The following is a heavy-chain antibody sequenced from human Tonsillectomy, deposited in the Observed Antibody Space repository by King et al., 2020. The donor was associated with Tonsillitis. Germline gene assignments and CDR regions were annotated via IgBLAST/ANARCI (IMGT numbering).Heavy chain of an antibody. Sequence: VQLVESGGGVVQPGRSLRLSCAASGFAFSIYGMHWVRQAPGKGLEWVAVISYDGSNKYYADSVKGRFTISRESSKDTLYLQMNSLRAEDTAVYYCAKPYCSDTSGQRGVFDYWGQGTLVTVSS. V-gene: IGHV3-30*18. CDR3: AKPYCSDTSGQRGVFDY. J-gene: IGHJ4*02. CDR2: ISYDGSNK. D-gene: IGHD3-22*01. CDR1: GFAFSIYG.